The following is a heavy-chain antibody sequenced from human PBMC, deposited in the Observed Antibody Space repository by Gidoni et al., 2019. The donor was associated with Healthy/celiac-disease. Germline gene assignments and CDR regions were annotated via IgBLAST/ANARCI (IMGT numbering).Heavy chain of an antibody. J-gene: IGHJ6*02. CDR3: ARSIIRQLDTPSHYYYYYGMDV. CDR2: ISYEGSNK. Sequence: QVHLAESGVGVVQPGRSLRLSCAAPGFTFRSYAMLWVRQAPGQGLVWVAVISYEGSNKYYADSVKGRVTISRDNSKNTLYLQMDSLRAEDTAVYYCARSIIRQLDTPSHYYYYYGMDVWGQGTTVTVSS. D-gene: IGHD6-13*01. V-gene: IGHV3-30*04. CDR1: GFTFRSYA.